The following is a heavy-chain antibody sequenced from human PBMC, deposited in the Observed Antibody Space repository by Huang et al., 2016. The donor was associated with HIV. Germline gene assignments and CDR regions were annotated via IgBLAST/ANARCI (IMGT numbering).Heavy chain of an antibody. Sequence: QVHLQQWGAGLLKPSETLTLTCAVSGASFTGNYWTRIRQTPGKGLEWIGEINDSGATIYNPSLESRVTISIDRSKKQFSLRLSSMTAADTAVYYCARQWVLLDYLMGMDVWGQGTTVIVSS. D-gene: IGHD3-3*01. CDR1: GASFTGNY. CDR3: ARQWVLLDYLMGMDV. J-gene: IGHJ6*02. V-gene: IGHV4-34*01. CDR2: INDSGAT.